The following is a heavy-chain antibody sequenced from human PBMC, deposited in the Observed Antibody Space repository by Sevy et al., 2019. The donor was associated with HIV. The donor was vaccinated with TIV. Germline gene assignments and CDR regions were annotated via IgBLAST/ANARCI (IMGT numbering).Heavy chain of an antibody. Sequence: GGSLRLSCAASEFTFSKYWMGWVRQAPGKGPEWVANIKGDGGDKYYLDSVKGRFTISRDNAKSSLYLRMNSLRDEDTATYYCVRGGGACDYWGQGTLVTVSS. J-gene: IGHJ4*02. CDR2: IKGDGGDK. CDR1: EFTFSKYW. V-gene: IGHV3-7*01. CDR3: VRGGGACDY. D-gene: IGHD2-21*02.